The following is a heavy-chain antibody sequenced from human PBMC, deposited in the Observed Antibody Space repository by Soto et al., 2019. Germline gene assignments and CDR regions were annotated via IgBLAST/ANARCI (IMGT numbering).Heavy chain of an antibody. V-gene: IGHV4-30-2*01. CDR1: GGSISSGGYS. CDR3: ARDLEGSFDY. Sequence: PSETLSLTCAVSGGSISSGGYSWSWIRQPPGKGLEWIGYIYHSGSTYYNPSPRSRVTISVDRSKNQFSLKLSSVTAADTAVYYCARDLEGSFDYWGQGTLVTVSS. J-gene: IGHJ4*02. CDR2: IYHSGST.